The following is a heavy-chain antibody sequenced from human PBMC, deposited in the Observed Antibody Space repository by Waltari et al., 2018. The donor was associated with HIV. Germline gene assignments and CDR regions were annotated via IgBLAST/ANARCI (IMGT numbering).Heavy chain of an antibody. V-gene: IGHV1-69*01. D-gene: IGHD3-10*01. CDR1: GGIFSSNG. J-gene: IGHJ6*02. CDR3: ARRFTWNKSYYYYGLAV. Sequence: QVQLVQSGAELKKPGSSVKVSCRASGGIFSSNGITWVRQAPGQGLEWMGGVIPIFGKPNDAQKFQGRVTITADESTGTAYMELRSLRSEDTSVYYCARRFTWNKSYYYYGLAVWGQGTTVTVSS. CDR2: VIPIFGKP.